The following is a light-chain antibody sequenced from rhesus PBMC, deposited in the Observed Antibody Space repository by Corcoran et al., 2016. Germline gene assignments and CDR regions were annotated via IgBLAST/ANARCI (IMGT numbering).Light chain of an antibody. CDR1: QGISTY. V-gene: IGKV1-43*01. CDR2: AAS. CDR3: LQYNSNPYS. Sequence: DIQMTQSPSSLSASVGDRVTITCRASQGISTYLNWYQQKPGKASKRLIYAASSLESGVPSRFRGSWSGTSFTLTISSMQPEDFATYYCLQYNSNPYSFGQGTKVEIK. J-gene: IGKJ2*01.